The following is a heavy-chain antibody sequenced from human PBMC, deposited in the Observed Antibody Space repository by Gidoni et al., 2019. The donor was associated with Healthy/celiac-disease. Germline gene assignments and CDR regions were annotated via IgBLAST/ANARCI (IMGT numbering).Heavy chain of an antibody. D-gene: IGHD6-13*01. CDR3: ARRGKYSSSWYRDNWFDP. CDR1: GGSISSSSYY. CDR2: IYYIGST. Sequence: QLQLQESGPGLVKPSETLSLTCTVPGGSISSSSYYWGWIRQPPGKGLEWIGSIYYIGSTYYNPSLKSRVTISVDTSKNQFSLKLSSVTAADTAVYYCARRGKYSSSWYRDNWFDPWGQGTLVTVSS. V-gene: IGHV4-39*01. J-gene: IGHJ5*02.